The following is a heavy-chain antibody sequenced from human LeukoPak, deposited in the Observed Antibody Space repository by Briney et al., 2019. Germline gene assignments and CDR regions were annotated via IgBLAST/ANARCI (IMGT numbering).Heavy chain of an antibody. CDR2: VNAYNGNT. D-gene: IGHD1-14*01. J-gene: IGHJ5*02. Sequence: ASETVSRKDSVYCFTSYGIRWVRQPPPQGLAWVGWVNAYNGNTNYAHKPHERGTTTTDTSTNTAFTELRSLGTDDTAVYYCARDMEDGGPEGFDLWGQGTLVTVSS. CDR3: ARDMEDGGPEGFDL. V-gene: IGHV1-18*01. CDR1: VYCFTSYG.